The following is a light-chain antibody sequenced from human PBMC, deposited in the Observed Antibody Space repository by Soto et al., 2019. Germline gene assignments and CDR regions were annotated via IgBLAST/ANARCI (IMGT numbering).Light chain of an antibody. CDR1: SSDVGGYNY. V-gene: IGLV2-8*01. CDR3: SSYAGSNNLGV. CDR2: GVS. J-gene: IGLJ1*01. Sequence: QSALTQPPSASGSPGQSVTISCTGTSSDVGGYNYVSWYQHHPGRTPKLMIYGVSKRASGVPDRFSGSKSGNTASLTVSGLQSEDEADYYCSSYAGSNNLGVFGTGTKLTVL.